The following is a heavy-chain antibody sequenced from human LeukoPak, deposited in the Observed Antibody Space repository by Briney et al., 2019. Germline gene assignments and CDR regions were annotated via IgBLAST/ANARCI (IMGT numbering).Heavy chain of an antibody. CDR1: GYTFTGYY. J-gene: IGHJ4*02. D-gene: IGHD1-1*01. Sequence: ASVKVSCKASGYTFTGYYMHWVRQAPGRGLEWMGWINPNSGGTNYAQKFQGRVTMTRDTSISTAYMELSRLRSDDTAVYYCARVRNWNEYYFDYWGQGTLVTVSS. CDR3: ARVRNWNEYYFDY. CDR2: INPNSGGT. V-gene: IGHV1-2*02.